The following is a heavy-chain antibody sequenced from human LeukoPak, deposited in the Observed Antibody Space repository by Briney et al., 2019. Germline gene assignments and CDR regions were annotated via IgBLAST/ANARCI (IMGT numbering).Heavy chain of an antibody. Sequence: ASVKVSCKASGYTFTSYGISWVRQAPGQGLEWMGWISAYNGNTNYAQKLQGRVTMTTDTSTSTAYMELRSLRSDDTAVYYCARDGTQYNWNGNDAFDIWGQGTMVTVSS. D-gene: IGHD1-20*01. CDR3: ARDGTQYNWNGNDAFDI. J-gene: IGHJ3*02. CDR2: ISAYNGNT. V-gene: IGHV1-18*01. CDR1: GYTFTSYG.